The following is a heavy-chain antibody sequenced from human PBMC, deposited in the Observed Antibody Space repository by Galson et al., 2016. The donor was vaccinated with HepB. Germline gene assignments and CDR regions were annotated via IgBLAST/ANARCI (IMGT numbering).Heavy chain of an antibody. V-gene: IGHV3-7*01. CDR1: GFTFSSYW. CDR3: AREGHGRAAGADY. J-gene: IGHJ4*02. Sequence: SLRLSCAASGFTFSSYWMAWVRQAPGKGLEWVANINQDGSEKYYVDSMKGRFTISRDNAKNSLFLQMNSLRAEDTAVYYCAREGHGRAAGADYWGQGTLVTVSS. CDR2: INQDGSEK. D-gene: IGHD6-13*01.